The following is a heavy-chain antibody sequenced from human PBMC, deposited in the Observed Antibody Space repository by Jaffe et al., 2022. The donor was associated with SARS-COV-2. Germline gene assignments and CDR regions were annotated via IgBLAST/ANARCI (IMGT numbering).Heavy chain of an antibody. CDR2: ISYDGSNK. CDR3: AKDWSSGWENYFDY. V-gene: IGHV3-30*18. CDR1: GFTFSSYG. D-gene: IGHD6-19*01. J-gene: IGHJ4*02. Sequence: QVQLVESGGGVVQPGRSLRLSCAASGFTFSSYGMHWVRQAPGKGLEWVAVISYDGSNKYYADSVKGRFTISRDNSKNTLYLQMNSLRAEDTAVYYCAKDWSSGWENYFDYWGQGTLVTVSS.